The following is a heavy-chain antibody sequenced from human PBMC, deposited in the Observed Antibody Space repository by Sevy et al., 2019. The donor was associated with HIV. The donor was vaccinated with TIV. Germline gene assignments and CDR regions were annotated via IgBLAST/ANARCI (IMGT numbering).Heavy chain of an antibody. CDR1: GYSFTSYW. Sequence: GESLKISCKGSGYSFTSYWIGWVRQMPGKGLEGIGINYPGDSDTRYSPAFKGQVTISAVKSISTAYRQWSSLKASELGMDYCARIGAEYSSSWYAIYYYYYYLDVWGKGTPVTVSS. D-gene: IGHD6-13*01. CDR2: NYPGDSDT. CDR3: ARIGAEYSSSWYAIYYYYYYLDV. V-gene: IGHV5-51*01. J-gene: IGHJ6*03.